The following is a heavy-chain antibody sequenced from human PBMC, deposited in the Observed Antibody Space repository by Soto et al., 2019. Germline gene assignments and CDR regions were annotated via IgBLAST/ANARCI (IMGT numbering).Heavy chain of an antibody. CDR2: INHRGST. J-gene: IGHJ6*02. V-gene: IGHV4-34*01. CDR1: GGSFSGYY. D-gene: IGHD6-6*01. CDR3: ARGFSARRYPYYYYYYGMDV. Sequence: SETLSLTCAVYGGSFSGYYWSWIRQPPGKGLEWIGEINHRGSTNYNPSLKSRVTISVDTSKNQFSLKRSSVTAADTAVYYCARGFSARRYPYYYYYYGMDVWGQGTTVTVSS.